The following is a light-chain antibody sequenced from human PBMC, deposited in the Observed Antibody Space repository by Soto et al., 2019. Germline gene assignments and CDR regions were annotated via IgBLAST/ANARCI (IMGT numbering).Light chain of an antibody. CDR2: DAS. Sequence: EIVLTQFPATLSLSPGETATLSCRASQSVLTYLGWYQQKPGQAPRLLISDASTRASGIPARFGGSGSGTDFTLTINSLEPEDFAVYYCQQRNVWPPITFGQGTRLENK. J-gene: IGKJ5*01. CDR1: QSVLTY. V-gene: IGKV3-11*01. CDR3: QQRNVWPPIT.